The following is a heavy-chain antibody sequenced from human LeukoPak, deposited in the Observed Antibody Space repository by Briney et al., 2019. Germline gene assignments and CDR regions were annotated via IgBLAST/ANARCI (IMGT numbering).Heavy chain of an antibody. CDR2: INPNSGGT. Sequence: ASVKVSCKASGYTFTDYYVHWVRQAPGQGLEWMGWINPNSGGTDYAQKFQGRVTMTRDTSISTAYMELSRLRSDDTAVYYCARDSYSSSGNFDYWGQGTLVTVSS. CDR3: ARDSYSSSGNFDY. V-gene: IGHV1-2*02. CDR1: GYTFTDYY. D-gene: IGHD6-13*01. J-gene: IGHJ4*02.